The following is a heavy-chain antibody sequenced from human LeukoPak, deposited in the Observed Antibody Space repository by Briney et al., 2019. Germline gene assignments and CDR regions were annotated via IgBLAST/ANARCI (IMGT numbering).Heavy chain of an antibody. Sequence: SGPTLFNPTDPLTLTFTVSGFSLSTAKMGVSWIRQPPGKALEWLSHIFSNDEKSYRTSLKSRLTISKDTSKSQVVLRMTNLDPVDTATYYCARVQRRDAYNSTDYWGQGTLVTVSS. J-gene: IGHJ4*02. D-gene: IGHD5-24*01. CDR1: GFSLSTAKMG. CDR3: ARVQRRDAYNSTDY. V-gene: IGHV2-26*01. CDR2: IFSNDEK.